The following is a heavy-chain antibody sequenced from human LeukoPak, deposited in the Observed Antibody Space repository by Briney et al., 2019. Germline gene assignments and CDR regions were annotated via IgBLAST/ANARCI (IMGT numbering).Heavy chain of an antibody. CDR3: AKGDGYNYSNLFDY. V-gene: IGHV3-23*01. CDR1: GFTFSSDA. Sequence: GGSLRLSCAASGFTFSSDAINWVRQAPGKGLEWVSVISGSGVRTNYADSVKGRFTISRDNSKNTLSLQMNSLRAEDTAIYYCAKGDGYNYSNLFDYWGQGTLVTVSS. D-gene: IGHD5-24*01. J-gene: IGHJ4*02. CDR2: ISGSGVRT.